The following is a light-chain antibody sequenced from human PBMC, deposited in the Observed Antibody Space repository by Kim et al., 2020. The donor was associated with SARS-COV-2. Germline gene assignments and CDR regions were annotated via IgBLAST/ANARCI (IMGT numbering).Light chain of an antibody. CDR2: LAY. CDR3: QQYHSTPLT. V-gene: IGKV1-NL1*01. Sequence: DIQMTQSPSSLSASVGDRVTITGRASQGISNSLAWYQQKPGKAPKLLVYLAYRLESGVPSRFSGSGSGTDYTLTISSLQPEDFATYSCQQYHSTPLTFGHGTNVDIK. J-gene: IGKJ1*01. CDR1: QGISNS.